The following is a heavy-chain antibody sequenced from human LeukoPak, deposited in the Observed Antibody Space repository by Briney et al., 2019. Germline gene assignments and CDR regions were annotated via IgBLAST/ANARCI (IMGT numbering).Heavy chain of an antibody. CDR1: GFTFSSYA. Sequence: PGGSLRLSCAASGFTFSSYALSWVRQAPGKGLEWVSSISPGGGGTYYADSVKGRFTISRDNSKNTLYLQMNSLRAEDTAVYYCAKRTTVAAYYFDYWGQGTLDTVSS. J-gene: IGHJ4*02. D-gene: IGHD4-23*01. V-gene: IGHV3-23*01. CDR3: AKRTTVAAYYFDY. CDR2: ISPGGGGT.